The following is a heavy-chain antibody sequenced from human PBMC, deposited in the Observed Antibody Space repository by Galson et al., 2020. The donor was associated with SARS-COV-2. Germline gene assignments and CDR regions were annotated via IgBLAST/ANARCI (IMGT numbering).Heavy chain of an antibody. CDR2: ISYDGSNK. CDR3: ARDSGSYLDL. V-gene: IGHV3-30-3*01. Sequence: TGGSLRLSCAASGFTFSSYAMHWVRQAPGKGLEWVAVISYDGSNKYYADSVKGRFTISRDNSKNTLYLQMNSLRAEDTAVYYCARDSGSYLDLWGQGTLVTVSS. J-gene: IGHJ5*02. D-gene: IGHD1-26*01. CDR1: GFTFSSYA.